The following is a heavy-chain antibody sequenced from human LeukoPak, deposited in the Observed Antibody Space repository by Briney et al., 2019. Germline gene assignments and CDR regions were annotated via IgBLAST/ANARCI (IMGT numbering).Heavy chain of an antibody. CDR3: ARTGGYYDSSGPNDY. CDR1: GGSISSYY. Sequence: SETLSLTCTVSGGSISSYYWSWIRQPPGKGLEWIGYIYYSGSTNYNPSLKSRVTISVDTSKDQFSLELSSVTAADTAVYYCARTGGYYDSSGPNDYWGQGTLVTVSS. V-gene: IGHV4-59*01. J-gene: IGHJ4*02. CDR2: IYYSGST. D-gene: IGHD3-22*01.